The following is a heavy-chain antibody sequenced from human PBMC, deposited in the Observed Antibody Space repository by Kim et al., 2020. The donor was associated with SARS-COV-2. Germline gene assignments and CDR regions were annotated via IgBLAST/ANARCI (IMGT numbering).Heavy chain of an antibody. D-gene: IGHD3-10*01. CDR3: TTEYGSGSYWYGMDV. V-gene: IGHV3-15*01. J-gene: IGHJ6*02. Sequence: AAPVKGRLTITREESKNTLYLQMNSLKPEDTAVYYCTTEYGSGSYWYGMDVWGQGTTVTVSS.